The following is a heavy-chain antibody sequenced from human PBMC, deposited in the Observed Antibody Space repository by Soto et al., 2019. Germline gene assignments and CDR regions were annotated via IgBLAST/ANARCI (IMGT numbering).Heavy chain of an antibody. CDR2: IYPGDSDT. D-gene: IGHD3-9*01. J-gene: IGHJ5*02. V-gene: IGHV5-51*01. CDR3: ARQVPEYYDILWGPRSNWFDP. Sequence: GESLKISCKGSGYSFTSYWIGWVRQMPGKGLEWMGIIYPGDSDTRYSPSFQGQVTISADKSISTAYLQWSSLKASDTAMYYCARQVPEYYDILWGPRSNWFDPWGQGTLVTVSS. CDR1: GYSFTSYW.